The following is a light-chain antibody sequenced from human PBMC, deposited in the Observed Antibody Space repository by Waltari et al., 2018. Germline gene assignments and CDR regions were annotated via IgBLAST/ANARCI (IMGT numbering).Light chain of an antibody. Sequence: SDDLTQATSVSVSPGQTASIACSGDKLGDKYVSWYQLKPGQSPVLIIYQDIKRPSGIPERFSGSTSGNTATLTITGTQAMDEADYYCQAWDTSTANVFGTGTKVTVL. V-gene: IGLV3-1*01. CDR1: KLGDKY. J-gene: IGLJ1*01. CDR2: QDI. CDR3: QAWDTSTANV.